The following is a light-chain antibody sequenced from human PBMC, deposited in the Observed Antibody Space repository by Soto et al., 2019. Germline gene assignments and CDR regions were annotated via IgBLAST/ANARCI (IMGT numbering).Light chain of an antibody. CDR1: QSVTKNY. J-gene: IGKJ5*01. V-gene: IGKV3-20*01. Sequence: EIVLTQSPGTLSLSPGERATLSCRASQSVTKNYLTWYQPQPGQAPRLLISGASSRATGVPDRFTGSGSGTDFTLTISRLEPEDFAVYYCQQYGTSPLTFGQGTRLEIK. CDR3: QQYGTSPLT. CDR2: GAS.